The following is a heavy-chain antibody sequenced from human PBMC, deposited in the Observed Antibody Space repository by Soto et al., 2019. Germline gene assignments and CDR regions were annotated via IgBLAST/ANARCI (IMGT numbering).Heavy chain of an antibody. CDR2: ISAYNGNT. Sequence: PSVEVSCKASGYTFTSYGISWVRQAPGQGLEWMGWISAYNGNTNYAQKLQGRVTMTTDTSTSTAYMELRSLRSDDTAVYYCARTGYSSGWYRIYGMDVWGQGTTVTVSS. CDR3: ARTGYSSGWYRIYGMDV. V-gene: IGHV1-18*01. J-gene: IGHJ6*02. CDR1: GYTFTSYG. D-gene: IGHD6-19*01.